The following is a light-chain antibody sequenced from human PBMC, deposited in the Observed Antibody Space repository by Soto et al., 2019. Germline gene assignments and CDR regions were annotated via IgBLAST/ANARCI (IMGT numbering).Light chain of an antibody. J-gene: IGKJ1*01. CDR3: QQYYSTPWT. CDR1: QSVLYSSNNKNY. CDR2: WSS. Sequence: DIVMTQSPDSLAVSLGERATINCKSSQSVLYSSNNKNYLAWYQQKPGQPPKLLIYWSSTRESGVPDRFSGSGSGPDFSLPISSVKAADVSVYYCQQYYSTPWTFGQGTKVEIK. V-gene: IGKV4-1*01.